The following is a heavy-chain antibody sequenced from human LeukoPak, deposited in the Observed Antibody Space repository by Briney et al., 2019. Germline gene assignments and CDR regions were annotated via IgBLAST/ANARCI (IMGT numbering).Heavy chain of an antibody. Sequence: PGRSLRLSCAASGFTFSSYGMHWVRQAPGKGLEWVAVISHDGSNKFYGDSVKGRFTISRDNSKNTLFLQMNSLRAEDTAMYYCAKSLFCTNGVCYAIDYWGQGTLVTVSS. CDR1: GFTFSSYG. CDR2: ISHDGSNK. CDR3: AKSLFCTNGVCYAIDY. D-gene: IGHD2-8*01. J-gene: IGHJ4*02. V-gene: IGHV3-30*18.